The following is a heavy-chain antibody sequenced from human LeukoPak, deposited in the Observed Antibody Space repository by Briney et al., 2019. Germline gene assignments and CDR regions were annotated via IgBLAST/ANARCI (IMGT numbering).Heavy chain of an antibody. D-gene: IGHD6-19*01. V-gene: IGHV5-51*01. CDR1: GYSFTSYW. CDR2: IYPGDSDS. J-gene: IGHJ4*02. Sequence: GESLKISCKGSGYSFTSYWIGWVRQVSGKGLEWMGMIYPGDSDSRYSPSFEGQVTMSADKSSTTAYLQWSSLKASDTAIYFCARVSSSGWPDFDFWGQGTLVKVSS. CDR3: ARVSSSGWPDFDF.